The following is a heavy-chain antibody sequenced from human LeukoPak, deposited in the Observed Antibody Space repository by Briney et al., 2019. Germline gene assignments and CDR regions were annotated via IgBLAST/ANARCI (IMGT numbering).Heavy chain of an antibody. CDR3: AREGYGSGGPPNACDI. Sequence: AETESLTCTVSGHFINIYYWKWTRQSPGKGREWSRYIFYFGSPHYSTSLRSRVTISIDTSKNQYSLRLSSVTAADTAVYYCAREGYGSGGPPNACDIWGQGTMVTVSS. CDR1: GHFINIYY. V-gene: IGHV4-59*12. CDR2: IFYFGSP. D-gene: IGHD3-10*01. J-gene: IGHJ3*02.